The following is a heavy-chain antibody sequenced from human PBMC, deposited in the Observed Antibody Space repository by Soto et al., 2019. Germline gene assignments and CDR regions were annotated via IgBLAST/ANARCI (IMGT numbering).Heavy chain of an antibody. V-gene: IGHV1-46*03. CDR1: GYTFTSYY. Sequence: ASVKVSCKASGYTFTSYYMHWVRQAPGQGLEWMGIINPSGGSTSYAQKFQGRVTMTRDTSTSTVYMELSSLRSEDTAVYYCAIVPFGELLYFTIGFDPWGQGTLVTVSS. CDR3: AIVPFGELLYFTIGFDP. CDR2: INPSGGST. J-gene: IGHJ5*02. D-gene: IGHD3-10*01.